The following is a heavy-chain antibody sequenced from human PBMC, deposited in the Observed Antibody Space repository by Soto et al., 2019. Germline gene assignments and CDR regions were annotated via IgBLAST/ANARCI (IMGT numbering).Heavy chain of an antibody. J-gene: IGHJ5*02. V-gene: IGHV3-30-3*01. CDR1: GFTFSSYA. Sequence: QVQLVESGGGVVQPGRSLRLSCAASGFTFSSYAMHWVRQAPGKGLEWVAVISYDGSNKYYADSVKGRFTISRDNSKNTLYLQMNSLRAEDTAVYYCAREYTITMIVVVISWFDPWGQGNLVTVSS. CDR2: ISYDGSNK. CDR3: AREYTITMIVVVISWFDP. D-gene: IGHD3-22*01.